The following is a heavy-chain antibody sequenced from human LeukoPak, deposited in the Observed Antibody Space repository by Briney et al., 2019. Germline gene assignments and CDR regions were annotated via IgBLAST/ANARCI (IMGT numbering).Heavy chain of an antibody. CDR3: TRAGIAARPGWFDP. D-gene: IGHD6-6*01. V-gene: IGHV3-49*03. CDR2: IRSKAYGGTT. CDR1: GFTFGDYA. J-gene: IGHJ5*02. Sequence: GRSLRLSCTASGFTFGDYAMSWFRQAPGKGLEWVGFIRSKAYGGTTEYAASVKGRFTISRDDSKSIAYLQMNSLKTEDTAVYYCTRAGIAARPGWFDPWGQGTLVTVSS.